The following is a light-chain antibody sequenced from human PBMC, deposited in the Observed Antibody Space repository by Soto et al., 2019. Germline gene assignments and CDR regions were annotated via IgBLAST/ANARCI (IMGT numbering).Light chain of an antibody. CDR2: EVS. Sequence: QSALTQPASVSGSPGQSITISCTGTSSDVGDYNYVSWYQQHPGKAPKLMIYEVSNRPSGVSNRFPGSKSGKTASLTISGLQAEDEADYYCSSYTSRNTLDVVFGGGTKLTVL. CDR1: SSDVGDYNY. V-gene: IGLV2-14*01. CDR3: SSYTSRNTLDVV. J-gene: IGLJ2*01.